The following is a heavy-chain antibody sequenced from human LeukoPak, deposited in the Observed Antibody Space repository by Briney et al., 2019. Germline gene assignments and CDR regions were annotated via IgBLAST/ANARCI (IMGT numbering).Heavy chain of an antibody. J-gene: IGHJ6*03. CDR3: ARRVYGSGTYYNAPDYYYYYMDV. CDR2: IYPGDSNT. D-gene: IGHD3-10*01. V-gene: IGHV5-51*01. CDR1: GYIFTTYW. Sequence: LGESLKISCKASGYIFTTYWIGWVRQMPGKGLEWVGIIYPGDSNTKYSPSFQGQVTISADKSISTAYLQWSSLKASDSAMYYCARRVYGSGTYYNAPDYYYYYMDVWGKGTTVTVSS.